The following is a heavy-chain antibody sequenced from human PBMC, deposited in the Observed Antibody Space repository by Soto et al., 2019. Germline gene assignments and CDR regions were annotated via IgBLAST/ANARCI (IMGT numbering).Heavy chain of an antibody. Sequence: SVKVSCKASGYTFTSYGISWVRQAPGQGLEWMGWISAYNGNTNYAQKLQGRVTMTTDTSTSTAYMELRSLRSDDTAVYYCARSCSGGSCYSQRSSWFDPWGQGTLVTVSS. CDR3: ARSCSGGSCYSQRSSWFDP. J-gene: IGHJ5*02. CDR2: ISAYNGNT. CDR1: GYTFTSYG. D-gene: IGHD2-15*01. V-gene: IGHV1-18*01.